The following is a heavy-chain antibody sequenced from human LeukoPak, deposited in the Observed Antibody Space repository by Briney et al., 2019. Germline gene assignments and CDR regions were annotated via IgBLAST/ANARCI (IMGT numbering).Heavy chain of an antibody. D-gene: IGHD1-26*01. J-gene: IGHJ4*02. V-gene: IGHV4-34*01. CDR3: ARGGYSGSYDY. CDR2: INHSGST. Sequence: SETLSLTCAVYGGSFSGYYWSWIRQPPGKGLEWIGEINHSGSTNYNPSLKSRVTISVDTSKSQFSLKLSSVTAADTAVYYCARGGYSGSYDYWGQGTLVTVSS. CDR1: GGSFSGYY.